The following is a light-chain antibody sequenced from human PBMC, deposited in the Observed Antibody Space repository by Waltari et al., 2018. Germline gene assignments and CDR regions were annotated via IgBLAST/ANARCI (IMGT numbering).Light chain of an antibody. Sequence: QSALTQPPSASGSPGQSVTISCTGTSSDVGGYNYVSWYQQHPGKAPQVLIYEVSKRPSGVPDRFSGSRAGNTASLTVSGVQAEDEADYYCSSYGGSNNLVFGGGTKLTVL. CDR2: EVS. CDR1: SSDVGGYNY. J-gene: IGLJ3*02. V-gene: IGLV2-8*01. CDR3: SSYGGSNNLV.